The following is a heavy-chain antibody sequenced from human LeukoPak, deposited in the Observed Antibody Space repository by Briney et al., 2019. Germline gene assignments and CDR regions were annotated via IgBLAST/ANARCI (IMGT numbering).Heavy chain of an antibody. D-gene: IGHD6-13*01. CDR1: GFTVSSNY. CDR2: IYSGGST. CDR3: ARVRSGSWYYFDY. V-gene: IGHV3-53*01. Sequence: GGSLRLSCAASGFTVSSNYMSWVRQAPGKGLEWVSVIYSGGSTYYADSVKGRFTISRDNSKNTLYLQMNSLRAEDTAVYYCARVRSGSWYYFDYWGQGTLVTVSS. J-gene: IGHJ4*02.